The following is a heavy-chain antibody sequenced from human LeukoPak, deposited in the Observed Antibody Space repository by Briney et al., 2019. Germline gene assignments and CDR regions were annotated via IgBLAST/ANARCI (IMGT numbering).Heavy chain of an antibody. Sequence: GGSLRLSCAASGFTFSGNAMSWVRQAPGKGPEWVSSISGSGGSTYYSDSVKGRLTISRDNSKNTLYLQMNSLRAEDTAVHYCAAAVYAFDFWGQGTMVTVSS. J-gene: IGHJ3*01. V-gene: IGHV3-23*01. CDR1: GFTFSGNA. CDR2: ISGSGGST. D-gene: IGHD2-8*01. CDR3: AAAVYAFDF.